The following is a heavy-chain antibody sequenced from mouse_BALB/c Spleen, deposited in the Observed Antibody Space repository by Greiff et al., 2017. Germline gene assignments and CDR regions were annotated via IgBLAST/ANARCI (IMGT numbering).Heavy chain of an antibody. CDR2: IYPGDGDT. V-gene: IGHV1-82*01. CDR3: ARGGRLRLYYAMDY. Sequence: VQLQQSGPELVKPGASVKISCKASGYAFSSSWMNWVKQRPGQGLEWIGRIYPGDGDTNYNGKFKGKATLTADKSSSTAYMQLSSLTSVDSAVYFCARGGRLRLYYAMDYWGQGTSVTVSS. D-gene: IGHD2-4*01. CDR1: GYAFSSSW. J-gene: IGHJ4*01.